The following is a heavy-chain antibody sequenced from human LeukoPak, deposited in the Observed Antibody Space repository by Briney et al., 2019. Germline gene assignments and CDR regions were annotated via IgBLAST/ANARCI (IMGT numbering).Heavy chain of an antibody. Sequence: GGSLRLSCAASGFTFSPYWMHWVRQAPGEGLVWVSHINTDGSSTTYVDSVKGRFTISRDNAKSTLYLLMNSLRAEDTAVYYCARDSNYGMDVWGQGTTVTVSS. CDR3: ARDSNYGMDV. D-gene: IGHD2/OR15-2a*01. J-gene: IGHJ6*02. CDR2: INTDGSST. V-gene: IGHV3-74*01. CDR1: GFTFSPYW.